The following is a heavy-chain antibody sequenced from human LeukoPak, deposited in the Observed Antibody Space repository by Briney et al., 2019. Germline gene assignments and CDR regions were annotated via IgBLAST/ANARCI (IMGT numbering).Heavy chain of an antibody. Sequence: GGSLRLSCAASGFTVIGNDMSWVRQAPGKGLEWVSLIYAGASASAYYADSVKGRFTGSRDDPKNTLDLQMNTLKPDDTAVYYCLRQGTGSSPRWGQGTLVTVSS. CDR3: LRQGTGSSPR. J-gene: IGHJ4*02. D-gene: IGHD3-10*01. CDR2: IYAGASASA. CDR1: GFTVIGND. V-gene: IGHV3-53*05.